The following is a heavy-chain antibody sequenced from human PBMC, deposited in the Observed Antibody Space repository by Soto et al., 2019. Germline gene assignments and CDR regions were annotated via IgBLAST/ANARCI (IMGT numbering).Heavy chain of an antibody. Sequence: PSETLFLTCAVSGGSISSGGYSWSWIRQPPGKGLEWIGYIYHSGSTYYNPSLKSRVTISVDRSKNQFSLKLSSVTAADTAVYYCAREDMTTVTSGSFDIWGQGTMVTV. J-gene: IGHJ3*02. V-gene: IGHV4-30-2*01. D-gene: IGHD4-17*01. CDR3: AREDMTTVTSGSFDI. CDR2: IYHSGST. CDR1: GGSISSGGYS.